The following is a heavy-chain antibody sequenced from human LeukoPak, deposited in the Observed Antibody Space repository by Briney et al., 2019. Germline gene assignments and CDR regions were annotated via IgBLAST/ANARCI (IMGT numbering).Heavy chain of an antibody. D-gene: IGHD6-19*01. CDR2: ISAYNGNT. CDR1: AYPFTDYY. Sequence: GASVKVSCKASAYPFTDYYVHWVRQAPGQGLEWMGWISAYNGNTNYAQKLQGRVTMTTDTSTSTAYMELRSLRSDDTAVYYCANTYSSGWEGIWFDPWGQGTLVTVSS. CDR3: ANTYSSGWEGIWFDP. V-gene: IGHV1-18*04. J-gene: IGHJ5*02.